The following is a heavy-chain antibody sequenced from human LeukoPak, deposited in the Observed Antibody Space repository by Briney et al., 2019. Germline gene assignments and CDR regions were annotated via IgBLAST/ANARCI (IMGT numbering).Heavy chain of an antibody. V-gene: IGHV3-53*01. J-gene: IGHJ5*02. CDR3: ARTYDSSGYYSLNWFDP. CDR1: GFTVSSNY. D-gene: IGHD3-22*01. CDR2: IYSGGST. Sequence: GGSLRRSCAASGFTVSSNYMSWVRQAPGKGLEWVSVIYSGGSTYYADSVKGRFTISRDNSKNTLYLQMNSLRAEDTAVYYCARTYDSSGYYSLNWFDPWGQGTLVTVSS.